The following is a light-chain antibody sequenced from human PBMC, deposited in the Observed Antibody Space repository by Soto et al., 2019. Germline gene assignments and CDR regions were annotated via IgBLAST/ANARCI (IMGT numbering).Light chain of an antibody. CDR1: QSLVYSDGDTY. V-gene: IGKV2-30*01. CDR3: MQGTHWPPLT. Sequence: DVVMTQFPLSLSVTLGQPASISCRSSQSLVYSDGDTYLNWFQQRPGQSPSRLIYKLPHRDSGVPDRFSGSGSGTVFTLKIRRVEGEDVGVYYRMQGTHWPPLTFGQGTRLEIK. CDR2: KLP. J-gene: IGKJ5*01.